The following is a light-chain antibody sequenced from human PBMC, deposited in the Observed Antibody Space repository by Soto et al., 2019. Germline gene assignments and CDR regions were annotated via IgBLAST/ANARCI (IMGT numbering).Light chain of an antibody. V-gene: IGKV1-39*01. CDR1: QSLSDS. CDR3: QQSFSFPAT. CDR2: AAS. J-gene: IGKJ4*01. Sequence: DIQMTQSPSSLSASVGDRVTITCLASQSLSDSLNWYQHKPGTAPKLLIYAASSLQSVVPSRFSGGGSGTDFTLTISSLQAEDFVTYFCQQSFSFPATFGGGTKVEIK.